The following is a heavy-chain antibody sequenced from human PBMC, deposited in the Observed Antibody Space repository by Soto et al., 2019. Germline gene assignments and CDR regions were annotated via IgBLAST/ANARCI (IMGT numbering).Heavy chain of an antibody. Sequence: PGGSLRLSCAASGFTFSSYARSWVRQAPGKGLEWVSAISGSGGSTYYADSVKGRFTISRDNSKNTLYLQMNSLRAEDTAVYYCAKDKYYYDSSGYIDYWGQGTLVTVSS. CDR2: ISGSGGST. CDR1: GFTFSSYA. J-gene: IGHJ4*02. D-gene: IGHD3-22*01. CDR3: AKDKYYYDSSGYIDY. V-gene: IGHV3-23*01.